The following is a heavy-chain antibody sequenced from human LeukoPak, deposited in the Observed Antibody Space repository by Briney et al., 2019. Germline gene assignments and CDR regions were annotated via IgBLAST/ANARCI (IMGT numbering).Heavy chain of an antibody. CDR1: EFTFSSFA. Sequence: TGGSLRLSCAASEFTFSSFAMNWVRQAPGKGLEWVSGTSDSGTTTCYADSVKGRFTMSRDNSKKTLFLQMDSLRAEDTAVYYCAKGGSGFGFYYGMDVWGQGTTVTVSS. CDR2: TSDSGTTT. D-gene: IGHD3-10*01. CDR3: AKGGSGFGFYYGMDV. J-gene: IGHJ6*02. V-gene: IGHV3-23*01.